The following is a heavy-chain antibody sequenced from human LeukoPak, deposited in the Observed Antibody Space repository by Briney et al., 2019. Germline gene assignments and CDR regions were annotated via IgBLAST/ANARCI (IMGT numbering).Heavy chain of an antibody. J-gene: IGHJ3*02. CDR2: ISSSSSTI. V-gene: IGHV3-48*04. CDR3: ARSTGAAFDI. CDR1: GFTFSSYS. Sequence: PGGSLRLSCAASGFTFSSYSMNWVRQAPGKGQEWVSYISSSSSTIYYADSVKGRFTISRDNAKNSLYLQMNSLRAENTAVYYCARSTGAAFDIWGQGTMVTVSS. D-gene: IGHD1-26*01.